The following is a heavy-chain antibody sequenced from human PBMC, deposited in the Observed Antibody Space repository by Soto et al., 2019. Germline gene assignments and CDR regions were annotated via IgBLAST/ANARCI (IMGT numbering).Heavy chain of an antibody. CDR2: IYYSGSN. D-gene: IGHD6-19*01. CDR1: GGSISSGGYY. Sequence: QVQLQESGPGLVKPSQTLSLTCTVSGGSISSGGYYWSWIRQHPGKGLVWIGYIYYSGSNYYNPSLKSRVTISVDTSKNQFSLKLSSVTAADTAVYYCARDIAVADWMWVYFDYWGQGTLVTVSS. J-gene: IGHJ4*02. V-gene: IGHV4-31*03. CDR3: ARDIAVADWMWVYFDY.